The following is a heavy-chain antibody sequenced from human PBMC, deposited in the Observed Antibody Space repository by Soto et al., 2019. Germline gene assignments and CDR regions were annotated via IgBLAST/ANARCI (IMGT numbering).Heavy chain of an antibody. CDR2: INHSGST. J-gene: IGHJ3*01. Sequence: QVQLQQWGAGLLKPSETLSLTCAVYGGSFSGYYWSWIRQPPGKGLEWIGEINHSGSTNYNPSLKSRVTISVDTSKNQFSLKLSSVTAADTAVYYCAREGWDGVHAFDLRGQGTLVTGSS. D-gene: IGHD2-8*01. V-gene: IGHV4-34*01. CDR1: GGSFSGYY. CDR3: AREGWDGVHAFDL.